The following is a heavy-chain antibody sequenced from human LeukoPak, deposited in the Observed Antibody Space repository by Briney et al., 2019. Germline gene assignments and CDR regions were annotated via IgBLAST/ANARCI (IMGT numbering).Heavy chain of an antibody. CDR1: GYSFATYW. J-gene: IGHJ4*02. CDR2: IGAGDSYT. V-gene: IGHV5-10-1*01. Sequence: GESLKISFEGSGYSFATYWISWVRQMPGKGLEWMGTIGAGDSYTTYSPSFQGHVTMSIDKSITTAYLQWSSLKASDTATYYCARHIRSWFGESHFDYWGQGTLITVSS. CDR3: ARHIRSWFGESHFDY. D-gene: IGHD3-10*01.